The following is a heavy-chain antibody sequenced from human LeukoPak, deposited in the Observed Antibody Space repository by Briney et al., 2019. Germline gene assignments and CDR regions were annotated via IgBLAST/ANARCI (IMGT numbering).Heavy chain of an antibody. D-gene: IGHD3-10*01. Sequence: PGGSLRLFCAASGFTFSDYYMSWIRQAPGKGLEWVSYISSSGSTIYYADSVKGRFTISRDNSKNTLYLQMNSLRAEDTAVYYCARCYTYGTTWFGGLDVWGQGTTVTVSS. V-gene: IGHV3-11*01. CDR3: ARCYTYGTTWFGGLDV. J-gene: IGHJ6*02. CDR1: GFTFSDYY. CDR2: ISSSGSTI.